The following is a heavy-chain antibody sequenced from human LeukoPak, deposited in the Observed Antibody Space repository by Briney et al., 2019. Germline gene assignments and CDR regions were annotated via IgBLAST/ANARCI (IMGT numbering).Heavy chain of an antibody. CDR1: GGSISSYY. CDR3: ARMDVRDGYNYLFDY. Sequence: SETLSLTCTVSGGSISSYYWSWIRQPPGKGLEWIGYIYYSGSTNYNPSLKSRVTISVDTSKNQFSLKLSSATAADTAVYYCARMDVRDGYNYLFDYWGQGTLVTVSS. D-gene: IGHD5-24*01. V-gene: IGHV4-59*01. CDR2: IYYSGST. J-gene: IGHJ4*02.